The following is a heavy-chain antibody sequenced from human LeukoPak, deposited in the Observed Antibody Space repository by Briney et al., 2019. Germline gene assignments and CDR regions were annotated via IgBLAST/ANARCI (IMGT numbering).Heavy chain of an antibody. J-gene: IGHJ3*02. Sequence: SQTLSLTCAISGDSVSSNSAAWNWIRQSPSRGLEWLGRTYYRSKWYNDYAVSVKSRITINPDTPKNQFSLQLNSVTPEDTAVYYCARDYYYDSSGSDAFDIWGQGTMVTVSS. CDR2: TYYRSKWYN. D-gene: IGHD3-22*01. CDR1: GDSVSSNSAA. CDR3: ARDYYYDSSGSDAFDI. V-gene: IGHV6-1*01.